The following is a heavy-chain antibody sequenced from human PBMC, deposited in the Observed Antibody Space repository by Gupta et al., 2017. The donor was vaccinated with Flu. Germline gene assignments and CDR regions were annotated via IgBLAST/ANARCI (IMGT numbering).Heavy chain of an antibody. CDR3: GKTRDINYDSLSYDGEFDY. D-gene: IGHD3-16*01. CDR1: GFTFQDYA. J-gene: IGHJ4*02. Sequence: EVQLVESGGGLVQPGRSLRLSCAASGFTFQDYAIHWVRQAPGKGLEGVSGITWNSEKRGYADSVKGRFTISRDNTKNSLYLQMNGLRAEDTALYHCGKTRDINYDSLSYDGEFDYWGQGTLVTGSS. V-gene: IGHV3-9*01. CDR2: ITWNSEKR.